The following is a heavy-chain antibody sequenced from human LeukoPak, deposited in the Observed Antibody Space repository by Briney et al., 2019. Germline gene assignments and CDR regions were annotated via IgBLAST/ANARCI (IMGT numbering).Heavy chain of an antibody. Sequence: GESLKISCKGSGYSFTSYWIGWVRQMPGKGLEWMGIIYPGDSDTRYSPSFQGQVTISADKSISTAYLQWSSLKASDTAMYYCARLPFYYDRSGFRRAEYFRHWGQGTLVTVSS. J-gene: IGHJ1*01. CDR3: ARLPFYYDRSGFRRAEYFRH. V-gene: IGHV5-51*01. D-gene: IGHD3-22*01. CDR2: IYPGDSDT. CDR1: GYSFTSYW.